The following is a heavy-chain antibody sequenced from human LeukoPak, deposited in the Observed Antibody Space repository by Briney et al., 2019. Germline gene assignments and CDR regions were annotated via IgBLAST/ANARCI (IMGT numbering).Heavy chain of an antibody. D-gene: IGHD3-22*01. CDR2: IKEDGSEK. CDR1: GFTFSTYW. V-gene: IGHV3-7*01. J-gene: IGHJ4*02. CDR3: ARDSSGYQ. Sequence: PGGSLIPPCPAPGFTFSTYWMSWVRQAPGKGLEWVANIKEDGSEKYYGDSVKGRFTISRDNAKNSLYLQMNSLRAEDTAVYYCARDSSGYQWGQGTLVTVSS.